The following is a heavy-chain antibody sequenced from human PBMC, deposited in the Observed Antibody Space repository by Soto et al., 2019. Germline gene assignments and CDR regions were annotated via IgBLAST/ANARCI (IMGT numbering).Heavy chain of an antibody. J-gene: IGHJ4*02. Sequence: SETLSLTCAVSGGCISSGGYSWSWIRQPPGKGLEWIGYIYHSGSTYYNPSLKSRVTISVDRSKNQFSLKLSSVTAADTAVYYCARAHYDFWSGSPVYFDYWGQGTLVTVSS. D-gene: IGHD3-3*01. CDR3: ARAHYDFWSGSPVYFDY. V-gene: IGHV4-30-2*01. CDR1: GGCISSGGYS. CDR2: IYHSGST.